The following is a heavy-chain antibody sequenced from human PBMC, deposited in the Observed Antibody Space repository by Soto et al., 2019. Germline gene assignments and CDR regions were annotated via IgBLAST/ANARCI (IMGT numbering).Heavy chain of an antibody. V-gene: IGHV4-30-2*01. Sequence: QLQLQESGSGLVKPSQTLSLTCAVSGGSISSGGYSWSWIRQPPGKGLEWIGYIYHSGCIYYHPPLKSRVTISVDRPKNQFSLKLSSVTAADTAVYYCSRWWMYAPRFDPWAQGTRLTVST. CDR1: GGSISSGGYS. CDR2: IYHSGCI. J-gene: IGHJ5*02. D-gene: IGHD2-8*01. CDR3: SRWWMYAPRFDP.